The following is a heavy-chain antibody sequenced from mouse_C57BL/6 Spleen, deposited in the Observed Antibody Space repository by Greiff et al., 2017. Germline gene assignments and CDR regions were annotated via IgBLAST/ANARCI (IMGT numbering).Heavy chain of an antibody. D-gene: IGHD2-4*01. CDR3: AIPYDYDFDY. V-gene: IGHV1-74*01. CDR2: IHPSDSDP. J-gene: IGHJ2*01. CDR1: GYTFTSYW. Sequence: VQLQQPGAELVKPGASVKVSCKASGYTFTSYWMHWVKQRPGQGLEWIGRIHPSDSDPNYNQKFKGKATLTIDKSSSTAYMHLSSLTSEDSAFYDCAIPYDYDFDYWGQGTTLTVSS.